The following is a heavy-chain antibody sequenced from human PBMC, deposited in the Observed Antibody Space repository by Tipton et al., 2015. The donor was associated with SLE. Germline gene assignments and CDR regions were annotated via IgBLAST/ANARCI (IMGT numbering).Heavy chain of an antibody. J-gene: IGHJ6*03. Sequence: SLRLSCAASGFTFSSYSMNWVRQAPGKGLEWVSSISSSSSYIYYADSVKGRFTISRDNSKNTLYLQMNSLRAEDTAVYYCARVDRKVTTSGLGYYYYMDVWGKGATVTVSS. CDR2: ISSSSSYI. D-gene: IGHD4-17*01. CDR3: ARVDRKVTTSGLGYYYYMDV. V-gene: IGHV3-21*04. CDR1: GFTFSSYS.